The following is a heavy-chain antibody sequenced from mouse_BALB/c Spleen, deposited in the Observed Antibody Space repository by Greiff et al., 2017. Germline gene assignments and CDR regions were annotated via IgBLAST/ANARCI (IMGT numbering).Heavy chain of an antibody. CDR3: AKSLYYGSSYGV. D-gene: IGHD1-1*01. Sequence: EVKLQESGPGLVKPSQSLSLTCTVTGYSITSDYAWNWIRQFPGNKLEWMGYISYSGSTSYNPSLKSRISITRDTSKNQFFLQLNSVTTEDTATYYCAKSLYYGSSYGVWGAGTTVTVSS. V-gene: IGHV3-2*02. CDR2: ISYSGST. J-gene: IGHJ1*01. CDR1: GYSITSDYA.